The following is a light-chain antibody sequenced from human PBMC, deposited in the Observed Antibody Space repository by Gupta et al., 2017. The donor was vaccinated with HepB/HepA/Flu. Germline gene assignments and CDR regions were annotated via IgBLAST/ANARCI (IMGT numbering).Light chain of an antibody. V-gene: IGLV3-21*03. Sequence: SYVLTQPPSVSVASGKTARPLCGGNNIGRKSVHWYQQKPGQAPVLVVHDDTTRPSGIPVRFSGSYSGHTATLAISRVEAGDEADYFFQVWDSDTNHAVFGGGTKLTVL. CDR2: DDT. J-gene: IGLJ2*01. CDR1: NIGRKS. CDR3: QVWDSDTNHAV.